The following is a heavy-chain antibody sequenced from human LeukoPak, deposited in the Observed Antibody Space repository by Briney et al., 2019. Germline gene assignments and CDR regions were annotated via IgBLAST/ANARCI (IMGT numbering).Heavy chain of an antibody. V-gene: IGHV1-2*06. CDR2: INPNSGGT. CDR1: GYTFTGYY. J-gene: IGHJ4*02. Sequence: GASVKVSCKASGYTFTGYYMHWVRQAPGQGREWMGRINPNSGGTNYAQKFQGRVTMTRDTSISTAYMELSRLRSDDTAVYYCARRVEAYGFDYWGQGTLVTVSS. CDR3: ARRVEAYGFDY. D-gene: IGHD3-10*01.